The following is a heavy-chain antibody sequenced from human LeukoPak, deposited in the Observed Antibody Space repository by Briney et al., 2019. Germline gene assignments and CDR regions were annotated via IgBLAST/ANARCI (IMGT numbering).Heavy chain of an antibody. D-gene: IGHD3-22*01. CDR1: GFTFSSYS. J-gene: IGHJ4*02. CDR2: ISSSSSYI. V-gene: IGHV3-21*01. Sequence: GGSLRLSCAASGFTFSSYSMNWVRQAPGKGLEWVSSISSSSSYIYYADSVKGRFTISRDNAKNSLYLQMNSLRAEDTAVYYCARVPYYYDSSGYSVLDGDYWGQGTLVTVSS. CDR3: ARVPYYYDSSGYSVLDGDY.